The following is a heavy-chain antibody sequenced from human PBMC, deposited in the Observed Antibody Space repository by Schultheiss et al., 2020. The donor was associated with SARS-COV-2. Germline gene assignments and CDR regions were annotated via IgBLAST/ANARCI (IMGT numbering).Heavy chain of an antibody. CDR1: GFTFRNYG. J-gene: IGHJ3*02. CDR3: ARGVVVVPDAFDI. CDR2: IWNDGSKE. Sequence: GGSLRLSCAASGFTFRNYGMHWVRQAPGKGLEWVAVIWNDGSKEFYADSVKGRFTISRDNAKNSLYLQMNSLRAEDTAVYYCARGVVVVPDAFDIWGQGTMVTVSS. V-gene: IGHV3-33*01. D-gene: IGHD2-2*01.